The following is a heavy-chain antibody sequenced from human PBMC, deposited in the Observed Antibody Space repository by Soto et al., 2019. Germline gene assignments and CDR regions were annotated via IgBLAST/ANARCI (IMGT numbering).Heavy chain of an antibody. V-gene: IGHV3-33*01. CDR1: GFSFNSYG. J-gene: IGHJ4*02. D-gene: IGHD6-19*01. CDR3: GRDWLAIDS. Sequence: QVQLVESGGGVVQPGRSLRLSCAASGFSFNSYGMHWVRQAPGKGLEWVAVIWYDGSNKYYADSAKGRFTISRDNSKNTLYLQMNTLRAEDTAVYYCGRDWLAIDSWGLGTLVTVSS. CDR2: IWYDGSNK.